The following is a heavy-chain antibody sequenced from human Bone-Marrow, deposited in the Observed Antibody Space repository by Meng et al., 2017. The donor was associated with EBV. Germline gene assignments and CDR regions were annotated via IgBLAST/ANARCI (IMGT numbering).Heavy chain of an antibody. V-gene: IGHV1-69*01. CDR2: LIPMSDAP. J-gene: IGHJ4*02. D-gene: IGHD3-10*01. CDR3: ASESGRGFTPDY. CDR1: GGTVRSDA. Sequence: QGQLVQSGAEVKKPGSSVKVSCKTSGGTVRSDAVSWVRQAPGQGLEWMGGLIPMSDAPHYAQKFQDRVRITADESTSTHYMDLSGLRSEDTAVYYCASESGRGFTPDYWGQGTLVTVSS.